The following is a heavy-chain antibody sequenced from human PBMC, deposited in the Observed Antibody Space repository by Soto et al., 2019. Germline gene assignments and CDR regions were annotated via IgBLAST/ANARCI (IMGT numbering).Heavy chain of an antibody. D-gene: IGHD3-10*01. V-gene: IGHV3-30-3*01. CDR1: VFTFSSYA. Sequence: GGSLRLSGAASVFTFSSYAMHWVRQAPGKGLEWVAVISYDGSNKYYADSVKGRFTISRDNSKNTLYLQMNSLRAEDTAVYYCARDNNYYGSGTYNWFDPWGQGTLVTVSS. CDR2: ISYDGSNK. J-gene: IGHJ5*02. CDR3: ARDNNYYGSGTYNWFDP.